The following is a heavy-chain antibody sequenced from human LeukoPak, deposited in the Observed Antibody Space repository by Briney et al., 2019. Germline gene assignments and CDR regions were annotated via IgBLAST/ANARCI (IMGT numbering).Heavy chain of an antibody. D-gene: IGHD4-17*01. Sequence: SCKASGFTFSSYAMHWVRQAPGKGLEWVAVISYDGSNKYYADSVKGRFTISRDNSKNTLYLQMNSLRAEDTAVYYCATSPSYMTTVKTIPFDYWGQGTLVTVSS. CDR2: ISYDGSNK. CDR3: ATSPSYMTTVKTIPFDY. J-gene: IGHJ4*02. CDR1: GFTFSSYA. V-gene: IGHV3-30-3*01.